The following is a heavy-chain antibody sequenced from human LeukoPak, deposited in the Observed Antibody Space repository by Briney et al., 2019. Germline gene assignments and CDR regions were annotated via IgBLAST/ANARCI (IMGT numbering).Heavy chain of an antibody. CDR1: GGSINTYY. J-gene: IGHJ4*02. CDR2: IYYSGST. D-gene: IGHD2-2*01. CDR3: RGYCSSTSCDPQGFSFDY. V-gene: IGHV4-59*12. Sequence: PSETLSLTCTVSGGSINTYYWSWIRQPPGKGLEWIGYIYYSGSTNYNPSLKSRVTISVDTSKNQFSLKLSSVTAADTAVYYCRGYCSSTSCDPQGFSFDYWGQGTLVTVSS.